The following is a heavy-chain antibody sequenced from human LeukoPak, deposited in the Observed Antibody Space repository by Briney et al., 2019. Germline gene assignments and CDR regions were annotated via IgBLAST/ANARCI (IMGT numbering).Heavy chain of an antibody. Sequence: PGGSLRLSCAASGFTFSSYAMSWVRQAPGKGLEWVSAISGSGGSTYYADSVKGRFTISRDNSKNTLYLQMNSLRAEDTAVYYCAKGLGSVLRFLEWLPKHAFDIWGQGTMVTVSS. CDR3: AKGLGSVLRFLEWLPKHAFDI. J-gene: IGHJ3*02. D-gene: IGHD3-3*01. CDR1: GFTFSSYA. V-gene: IGHV3-23*01. CDR2: ISGSGGST.